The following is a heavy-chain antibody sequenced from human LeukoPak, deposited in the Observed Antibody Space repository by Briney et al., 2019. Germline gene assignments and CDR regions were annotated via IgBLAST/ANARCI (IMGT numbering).Heavy chain of an antibody. D-gene: IGHD4-17*01. CDR2: IKQDGSEK. Sequence: GGSLRLSCAASGFTFSSYWMSWVRQAPGKGLEWVANIKQDGSEKYYVDSVKGRFTISRDNAKNSLYLQMNSLRAGDTAVYYCARDQAARGYGDYGFDYWGQGTLVTVSS. CDR3: ARDQAARGYGDYGFDY. V-gene: IGHV3-7*01. J-gene: IGHJ4*02. CDR1: GFTFSSYW.